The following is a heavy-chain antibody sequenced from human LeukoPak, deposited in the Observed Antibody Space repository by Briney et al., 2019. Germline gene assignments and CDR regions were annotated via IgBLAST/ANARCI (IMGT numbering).Heavy chain of an antibody. V-gene: IGHV3-48*03. Sequence: GGSLRLSCAASGFTFSSYEMNWVRQAPGKGLEWVSYISSSGSTIYYADSVKGRFTISRDNAKNSLYLQMNSLRAEDTAVYYCARVLSSGWYGLLAFDYWGQGTLVTVSS. CDR3: ARVLSSGWYGLLAFDY. J-gene: IGHJ4*02. CDR1: GFTFSSYE. CDR2: ISSSGSTI. D-gene: IGHD6-19*01.